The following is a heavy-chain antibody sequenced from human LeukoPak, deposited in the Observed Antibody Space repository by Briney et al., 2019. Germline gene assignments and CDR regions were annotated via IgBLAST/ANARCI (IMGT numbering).Heavy chain of an antibody. D-gene: IGHD3-22*01. J-gene: IGHJ6*03. CDR2: IYYSGST. CDR3: ARDWFPYYDSSGYHGPGYYYYYMDV. Sequence: SETLSLTCTVSGGSISSYYWSWIRQPPGKGLEWIGYIYYSGSTNYNPSLKSRVTISVDTSKNQFSLKLSSVTAADTAVYYCARDWFPYYDSSGYHGPGYYYYYMDVWGKGTTVTVSS. CDR1: GGSISSYY. V-gene: IGHV4-59*01.